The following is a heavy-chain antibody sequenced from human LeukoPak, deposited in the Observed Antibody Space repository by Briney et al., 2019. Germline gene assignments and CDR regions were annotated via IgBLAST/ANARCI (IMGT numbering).Heavy chain of an antibody. D-gene: IGHD3-3*01. CDR1: GFTFSSYG. CDR3: ARDPLPEYDFWSGYWVNDAFDI. V-gene: IGHV3-7*01. Sequence: PGGSLRLSCAASGFTFSSYGMRWVRQAPGKGLEWVANIKQDGSEKYYVDSVKGRFTISRDNAKNSLYLQMNSLRAEDTAVYYCARDPLPEYDFWSGYWVNDAFDIWGQGTMVTVSS. J-gene: IGHJ3*02. CDR2: IKQDGSEK.